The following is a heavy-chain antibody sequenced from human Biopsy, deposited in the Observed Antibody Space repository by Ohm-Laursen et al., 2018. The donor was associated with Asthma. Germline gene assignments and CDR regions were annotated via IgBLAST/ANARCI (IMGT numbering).Heavy chain of an antibody. CDR1: GFTFGDYW. J-gene: IGHJ4*02. V-gene: IGHV3-7*01. D-gene: IGHD5-12*01. CDR3: AKRRGYSGHDNDY. Sequence: GSLRLSCAASGFTFGDYWMSWVRQVPGKGLEWVANIKHDGTEKNHVDSLKGRFTISRDNAKNSLYLQMNSLRAEGTAVYYCAKRRGYSGHDNDYWGQGTLVIVSS. CDR2: IKHDGTEK.